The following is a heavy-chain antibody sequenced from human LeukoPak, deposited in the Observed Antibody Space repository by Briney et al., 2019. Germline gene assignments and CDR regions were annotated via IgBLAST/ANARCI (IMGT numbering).Heavy chain of an antibody. V-gene: IGHV3-9*01. D-gene: IGHD6-13*01. CDR2: ISWNSGSI. Sequence: PGGSLRLSCAASGFTFDDYAMHWVRQAPGKGLEWVSGISWNSGSIGYADSVKGRFTISRDNAKNSLYLQMNSLRAEDTALYYCAKDSGAAAGTVNWYFDLWGRSTLVTVSS. CDR3: AKDSGAAAGTVNWYFDL. CDR1: GFTFDDYA. J-gene: IGHJ2*01.